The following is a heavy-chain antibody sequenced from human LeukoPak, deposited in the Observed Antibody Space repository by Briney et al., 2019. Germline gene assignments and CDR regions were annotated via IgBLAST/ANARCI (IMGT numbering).Heavy chain of an antibody. V-gene: IGHV3-23*01. CDR2: ISGSGGST. D-gene: IGHD2-2*01. CDR1: RFTFSNFA. Sequence: GGSLRLSCAASRFTFSNFAMSWVRQAPGKGLEWVSAISGSGGSTYYADSVKGRFTISRDNSKNALFLQMNSLRAEDTAGYYCAKSGPYCSSTSCNYFDYWGQGTLVTVSS. CDR3: AKSGPYCSSTSCNYFDY. J-gene: IGHJ4*02.